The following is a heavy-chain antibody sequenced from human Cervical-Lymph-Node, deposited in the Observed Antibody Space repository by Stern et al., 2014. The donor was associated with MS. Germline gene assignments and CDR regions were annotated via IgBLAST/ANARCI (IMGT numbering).Heavy chain of an antibody. CDR1: GFTFSSHA. CDR3: ARATSTTTVTTPYYGLDV. V-gene: IGHV3-30*04. Sequence: VQLVESGGGVVQPGRSLRLSCVVSGFTFSSHAMHWVRQAPGKGLEWVTVISYDGRNEYYTDSVQGRFTVSRDHSKNTLYLQMNSLRPDDTAVYYCARATSTTTVTTPYYGLDVWGQGTTVTVSS. CDR2: ISYDGRNE. J-gene: IGHJ6*02. D-gene: IGHD4-17*01.